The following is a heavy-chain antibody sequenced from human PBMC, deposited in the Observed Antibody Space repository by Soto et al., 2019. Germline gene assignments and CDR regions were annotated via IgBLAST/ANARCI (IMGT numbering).Heavy chain of an antibody. CDR3: AREEGTMIVVVITRSYNWFDP. D-gene: IGHD3-22*01. Sequence: ASVKVSCKASGYTFTGYYMHWVRQAPGQGLEWMGWINPNSGGTNYAQKFQGRVTMTRDTSISTAYMELSRLRSDDTAVYYCAREEGTMIVVVITRSYNWFDPWGQGTLVTGSS. J-gene: IGHJ5*02. CDR2: INPNSGGT. CDR1: GYTFTGYY. V-gene: IGHV1-2*02.